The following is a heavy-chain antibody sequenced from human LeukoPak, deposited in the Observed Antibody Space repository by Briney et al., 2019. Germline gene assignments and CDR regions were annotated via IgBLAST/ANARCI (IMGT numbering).Heavy chain of an antibody. Sequence: SETLSLTCAVYGGSFSGYYWSWIRQPPGKGLEWIGEINHSGSTNYNPSLKSRVTISVDTSKNQFSLKLSSVTAADTAVYYCARGSDSMVRGVIRYFDYWGPGTLVTVSS. J-gene: IGHJ4*02. CDR3: ARGSDSMVRGVIRYFDY. V-gene: IGHV4-34*01. CDR1: GGSFSGYY. D-gene: IGHD3-10*01. CDR2: INHSGST.